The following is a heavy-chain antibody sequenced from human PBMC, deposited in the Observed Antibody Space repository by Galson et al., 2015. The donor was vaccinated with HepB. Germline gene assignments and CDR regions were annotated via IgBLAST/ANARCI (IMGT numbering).Heavy chain of an antibody. CDR2: IYSDGTT. CDR3: ARAVETSGYFDF. D-gene: IGHD2-15*01. V-gene: IGHV3-53*01. CDR1: GITVSNSN. Sequence: SLRLSCATSGITVSNSNMTWVRQAPGKGLEWVSLIYSDGTTYYADSVRGRFTISRDISRNTLFFQMNSLRAEDTAMFYCARAVETSGYFDFWGQGTLVTVSA. J-gene: IGHJ4*02.